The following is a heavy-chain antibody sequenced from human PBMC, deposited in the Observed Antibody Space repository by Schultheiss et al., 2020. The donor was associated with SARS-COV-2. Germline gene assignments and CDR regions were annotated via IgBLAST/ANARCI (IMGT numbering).Heavy chain of an antibody. CDR2: INPNSGDT. CDR3: ARSSISKTDDYYYYGLFV. Sequence: ASVKVSCKVSGYTFTGYYMHWVRQAPGQGLEWMGWINPNSGDTDYAQKFQGRVTMTSDTPTSTAYMELGRLTSDDTALYYCARSSISKTDDYYYYGLFVWGQGTTVTVFS. D-gene: IGHD6-19*01. CDR1: GYTFTGYY. J-gene: IGHJ6*02. V-gene: IGHV1-2*02.